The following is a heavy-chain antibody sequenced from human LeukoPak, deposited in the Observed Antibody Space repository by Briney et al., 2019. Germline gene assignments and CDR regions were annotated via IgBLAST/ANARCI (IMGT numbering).Heavy chain of an antibody. CDR1: GYSLSSDYY. CDR3: ARRRGYCSSTSCFDAFDI. J-gene: IGHJ3*02. CDR2: IYHSGST. D-gene: IGHD2-2*01. V-gene: IGHV4-38-2*01. Sequence: SETLSLTCAVSGYSLSSDYYWGWIRQPPGKGLEWIGSIYHSGSTYYNPSLKSRVTISVDTSKNQFSLKLSSVTAADAAVYYCARRRGYCSSTSCFDAFDIWGQGTMVTVSS.